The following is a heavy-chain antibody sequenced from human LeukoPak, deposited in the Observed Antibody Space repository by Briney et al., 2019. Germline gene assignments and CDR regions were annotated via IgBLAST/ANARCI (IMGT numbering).Heavy chain of an antibody. D-gene: IGHD3-3*01. CDR2: IYYSGST. V-gene: IGHV4-39*01. CDR1: GGSISSSSYY. Sequence: PSETLSLTCTVSGGSISSSSYYWGWIRQPPGKGLEWIGSIYYSGSTYYNPSLKSRVTISVDTSKNQFSLKLSSVTAADTAVYYCARRVLRFLEWPDGMDVWGQGTTVTVSS. J-gene: IGHJ6*02. CDR3: ARRVLRFLEWPDGMDV.